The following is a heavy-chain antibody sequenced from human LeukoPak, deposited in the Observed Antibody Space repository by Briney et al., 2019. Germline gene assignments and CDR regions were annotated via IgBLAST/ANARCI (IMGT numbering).Heavy chain of an antibody. D-gene: IGHD3-22*01. J-gene: IGHJ4*02. CDR1: GYSFTSYW. Sequence: GESLKISCKVSGYSFTSYWIGWVRQMPGKGLEWMGIIYPGDSDTRYSPSFQGQVTISADKSISTAYLQWSSLKASDTAMYYCAREGGPLTYYYDSSGYPFDYWGQGTLVTVSS. CDR2: IYPGDSDT. V-gene: IGHV5-51*01. CDR3: AREGGPLTYYYDSSGYPFDY.